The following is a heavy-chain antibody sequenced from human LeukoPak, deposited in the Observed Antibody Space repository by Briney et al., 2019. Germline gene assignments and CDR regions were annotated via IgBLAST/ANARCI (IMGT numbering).Heavy chain of an antibody. J-gene: IGHJ4*02. CDR1: GFTFSNYA. CDR3: AKHKENYGDSCLDDN. CDR2: ISGSGGRT. Sequence: GSLRLSCTASGFTFSNYAMSWVRQAPGKGLEWVSAISGSGGRTDHADSVKGRFTVSRDNSKNTVSLQMNSLRAEDTAIYFCAKHKENYGDSCLDDNWGQGTLVTVSS. V-gene: IGHV3-23*01. D-gene: IGHD4-17*01.